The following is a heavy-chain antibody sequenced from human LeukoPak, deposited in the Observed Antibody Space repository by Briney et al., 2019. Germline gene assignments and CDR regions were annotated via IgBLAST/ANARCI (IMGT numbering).Heavy chain of an antibody. Sequence: GGSLRLSCAASRFTFSRHWMNWVRQAPGKGLEWVANIKQDGSEKYYVDPVKGRFTISRDNAKNSLYLQMNSLRAEDTAVYYCATGDYYFDYWGQGTLVTVPS. J-gene: IGHJ4*02. CDR2: IKQDGSEK. CDR3: ATGDYYFDY. V-gene: IGHV3-7*01. CDR1: RFTFSRHW. D-gene: IGHD2-21*01.